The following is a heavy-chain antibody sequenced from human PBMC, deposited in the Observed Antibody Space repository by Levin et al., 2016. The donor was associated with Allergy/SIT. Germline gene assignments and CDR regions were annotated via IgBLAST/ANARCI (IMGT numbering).Heavy chain of an antibody. J-gene: IGHJ4*02. CDR2: IIPIFGTA. V-gene: IGHV1-69*01. Sequence: WVRQAPGQGLEWMGGIIPIFGTANYAQKFQGRVTITADESTSTAYMELSSLRSEDTAVYYCARTFSGYYPYYFDYWGQGTLVTVSS. CDR3: ARTFSGYYPYYFDY. D-gene: IGHD3-22*01.